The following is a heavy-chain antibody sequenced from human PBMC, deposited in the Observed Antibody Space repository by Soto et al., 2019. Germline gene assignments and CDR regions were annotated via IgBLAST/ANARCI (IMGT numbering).Heavy chain of an antibody. CDR1: GFTFRSYA. Sequence: EVQLLESGGGLVQPGGSLRLSCAASGFTFRSYAMSWVRQAPGKGLEWVSAISGIGGSTYYADSVKGRFTISRDNSKNTLYLQMNSLRAEDTAVYYCANENLLEGKFDPLGQGTLVTVYS. J-gene: IGHJ5*02. CDR2: ISGIGGST. D-gene: IGHD1-26*01. V-gene: IGHV3-23*01. CDR3: ANENLLEGKFDP.